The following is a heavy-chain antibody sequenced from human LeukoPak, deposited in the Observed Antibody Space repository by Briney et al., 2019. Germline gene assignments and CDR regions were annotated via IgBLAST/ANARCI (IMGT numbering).Heavy chain of an antibody. Sequence: SETLSLTCTVSVGSIRIYSWSGIRDPPGEGLECLAYMCYSDNTNYNPSHKSRVTISVVTSKNQFSLKLSSVTAADTAVYYCARYIAHSSGWAYFDYWGQGTLVTVSS. CDR2: MCYSDNT. J-gene: IGHJ4*02. CDR3: ARYIAHSSGWAYFDY. D-gene: IGHD6-19*01. CDR1: VGSIRIYS. V-gene: IGHV4-59*01.